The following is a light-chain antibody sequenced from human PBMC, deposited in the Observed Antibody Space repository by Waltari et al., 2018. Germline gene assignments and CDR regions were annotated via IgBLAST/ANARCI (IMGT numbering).Light chain of an antibody. J-gene: IGKJ4*01. V-gene: IGKV3-15*01. CDR2: GAS. CDR3: QQYNNWPLT. CDR1: QSVSSD. Sequence: EIVLTHSPATLSVSPGAGATLSCRASQSVSSDLAWYRQKPGQAPRPLIYGASTRATGIPARFSCSGSGTEFTLTISRMQSEDFAVYYCQQYNNWPLTFGGGTKVEIK.